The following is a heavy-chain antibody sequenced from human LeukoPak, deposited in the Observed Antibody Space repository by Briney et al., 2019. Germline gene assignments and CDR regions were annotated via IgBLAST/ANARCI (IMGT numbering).Heavy chain of an antibody. CDR1: GFTFSSYG. J-gene: IGHJ6*02. V-gene: IGHV3-30*03. CDR2: ISYDGSNK. D-gene: IGHD3-10*01. Sequence: PGGSLRLSCAASGFTFSSYGMHWVRQAPGKGLEWVAVISYDGSNKYYADSVKGRFTISRDNSKNTLFLQMSDLRAEDTAVYYCARGEYHYGMDVWGQGTTVTVAS. CDR3: ARGEYHYGMDV.